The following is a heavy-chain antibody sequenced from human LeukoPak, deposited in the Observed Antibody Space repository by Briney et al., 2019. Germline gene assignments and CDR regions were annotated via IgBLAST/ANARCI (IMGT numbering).Heavy chain of an antibody. D-gene: IGHD1-26*01. Sequence: WVRQAPGKGLEWIGSIYYSGSTYYNPSLKSRVTISVDTSKNQFSLKLSSVTAADTAVYYCARLVGATTSFDYWGQGTPVTISS. CDR2: IYYSGST. J-gene: IGHJ4*02. CDR3: ARLVGATTSFDY. V-gene: IGHV4-39*01.